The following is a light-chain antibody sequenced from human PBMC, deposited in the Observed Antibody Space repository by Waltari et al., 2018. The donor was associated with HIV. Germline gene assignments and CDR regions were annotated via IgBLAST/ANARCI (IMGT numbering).Light chain of an antibody. CDR3: CSYTGTYTFV. CDR1: SRDFWGYHF. J-gene: IGLJ2*01. V-gene: IGLV2-11*01. Sequence: QAALTHPRSVSGSPGQSVPISCRWGSRDFWGYHFVPWYQQHPGKAPKVMMYEVNKRPSGVPDRFSGSKSGNTASLTISGLQAEDEADYYCCSYTGTYTFVFGGGTKLTVL. CDR2: EVN.